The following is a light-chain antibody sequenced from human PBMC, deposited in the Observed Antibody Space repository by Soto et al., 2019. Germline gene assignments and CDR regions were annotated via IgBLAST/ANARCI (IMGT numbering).Light chain of an antibody. CDR3: CSYAGSYTFV. CDR1: SSDVGGYNH. Sequence: QSVLTQPRSVSGSPGQSVTISCTGTSSDVGGYNHVSWYQQHPGKAPKYMIYDVSKRPSGVPDRFSGSKSGNTASLTISGLQAEDESDYYCCSYAGSYTFVFGGGTKPTVL. V-gene: IGLV2-11*01. J-gene: IGLJ2*01. CDR2: DVS.